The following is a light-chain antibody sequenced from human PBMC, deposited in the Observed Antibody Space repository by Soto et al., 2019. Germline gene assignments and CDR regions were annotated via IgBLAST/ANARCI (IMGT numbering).Light chain of an antibody. J-gene: IGLJ1*01. CDR1: SSSVGTYTS. CDR3: CSYAGNYV. V-gene: IGLV2-11*01. Sequence: QSALTQPRSVSGSPGQSVTISCTGTSSSVGTYTSVSWYQHHPGKAPKVIIYDFIERPSGVPDRFSGSKSDNTASLTISGLQAEDEADYYCCSYAGNYVFGPGTKLTVL. CDR2: DFI.